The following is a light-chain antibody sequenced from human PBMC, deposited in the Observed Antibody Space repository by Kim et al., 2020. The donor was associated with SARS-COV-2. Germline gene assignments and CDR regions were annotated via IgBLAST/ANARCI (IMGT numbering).Light chain of an antibody. CDR1: RSTIGSGYY. V-gene: IGLV1-40*01. CDR3: QSYDNSLGISV. Sequence: QRVIISCTGGRSTIGSGYYVHWYQQIPGLAPRLLIYADISRPSGIPDRFSASKSGTSASLAITGLQAEDEADYYCQSYDNSLGISVFGGGTQLTVL. CDR2: ADI. J-gene: IGLJ3*02.